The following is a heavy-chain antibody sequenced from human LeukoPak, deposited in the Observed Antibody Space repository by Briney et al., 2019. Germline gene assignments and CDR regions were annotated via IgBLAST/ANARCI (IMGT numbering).Heavy chain of an antibody. CDR3: ARYSGYDYDLGLFGP. D-gene: IGHD5-12*01. CDR2: IYHSGST. V-gene: IGHV4-30-2*01. CDR1: GGSISSGGYY. J-gene: IGHJ5*02. Sequence: PSQTLSLTCSVSGGSISSGGYYWSWIRQPPGRGLEWIGYIYHSGSTYYNPSLKSRLTISVDRSKNQFSLKLSSVTAADTAVNYCARYSGYDYDLGLFGPWGQGTLVNVSS.